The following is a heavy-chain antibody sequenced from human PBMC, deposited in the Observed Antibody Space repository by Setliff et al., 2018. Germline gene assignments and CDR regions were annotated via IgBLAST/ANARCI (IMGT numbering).Heavy chain of an antibody. J-gene: IGHJ5*02. D-gene: IGHD6-6*01. CDR1: GFTFSSYA. CDR3: AKEGAGYSSSSDRFDP. V-gene: IGHV3-23*01. Sequence: PGGSLRLSCAASGFTFSSYAMSWVRQAPGKGLEWVSAISRSGGSTYYADSVKGRFTISRDNSKNTLYLQMNSLRAEDTAVYYCAKEGAGYSSSSDRFDPWGQETLVTVSS. CDR2: ISRSGGST.